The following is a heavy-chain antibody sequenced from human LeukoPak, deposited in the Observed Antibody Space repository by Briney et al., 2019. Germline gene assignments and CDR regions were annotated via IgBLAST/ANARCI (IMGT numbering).Heavy chain of an antibody. V-gene: IGHV1-18*01. Sequence: ASVNVSCTASGYTFTSYGISWVRQAPGQGLEWMGWISAYNGNTNYAQKLQGRATMTTDTSTSTAYMELRSLRSDDTAVYYCARVYWDSSGYYDAFDIWGQGTMVTVSS. D-gene: IGHD3-22*01. J-gene: IGHJ3*02. CDR2: ISAYNGNT. CDR1: GYTFTSYG. CDR3: ARVYWDSSGYYDAFDI.